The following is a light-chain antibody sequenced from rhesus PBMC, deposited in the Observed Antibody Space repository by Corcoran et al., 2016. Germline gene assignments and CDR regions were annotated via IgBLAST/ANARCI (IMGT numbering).Light chain of an antibody. V-gene: IGKV3S9*01. CDR3: QQYNNWKT. J-gene: IGKJ1*01. Sequence: EIVMTQSPATLSLSPGERATLSCRASQSVSSYVAWYQQKPGQAPRLLIYGASSRATGCPDRFSGSGSGTDFTIIISSLEPEDVGVYFCQQYNNWKTFGQWTKVEIK. CDR2: GAS. CDR1: QSVSSY.